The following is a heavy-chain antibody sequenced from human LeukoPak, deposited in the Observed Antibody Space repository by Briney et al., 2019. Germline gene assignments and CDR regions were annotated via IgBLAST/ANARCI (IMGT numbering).Heavy chain of an antibody. D-gene: IGHD4-17*01. Sequence: GGSLRLSCAASGFTFSDYYMSWIRQAPGKGLEWVSYISSSGSTIYYADSVKGRFTISRDNSQNTLYPQMNSLRAEDTAVYYCARDYADYVGYFFFDYWGQGTLVTVSS. V-gene: IGHV3-11*01. J-gene: IGHJ4*02. CDR3: ARDYADYVGYFFFDY. CDR1: GFTFSDYY. CDR2: ISSSGSTI.